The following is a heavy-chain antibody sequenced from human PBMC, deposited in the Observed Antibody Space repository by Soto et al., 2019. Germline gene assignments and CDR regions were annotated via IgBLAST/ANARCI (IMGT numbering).Heavy chain of an antibody. J-gene: IGHJ5*02. V-gene: IGHV4-39*01. CDR3: ARLRHLGELSPDLGPGWFDP. Sequence: SETLSLTCTVSGGSISSSSYYWGWIRQPPGKGLEWIGSIYYSGSTYYNPSLKSRVTISVDTSKNQFSLKLSSVTAADTAVYYCARLRHLGELSPDLGPGWFDPWGQGTLVTVSS. CDR1: GGSISSSSYY. CDR2: IYYSGST. D-gene: IGHD3-16*02.